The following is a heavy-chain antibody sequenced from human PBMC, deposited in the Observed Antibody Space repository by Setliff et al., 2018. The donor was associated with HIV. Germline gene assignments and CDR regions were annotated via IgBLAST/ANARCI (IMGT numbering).Heavy chain of an antibody. J-gene: IGHJ4*02. CDR2: ISYDASNK. V-gene: IGHV3-30*04. Sequence: LRLSCAASGFTFSSYAMHWVRQAPGKGLEWVAVISYDASNKYYADSVKGRFTMTTDTSTSTVYMELRSLVSDDTAVYYCARRATTGDYHHFFDFWGQGTLVTVSS. D-gene: IGHD4-17*01. CDR1: GFTFSSYA. CDR3: ARRATTGDYHHFFDF.